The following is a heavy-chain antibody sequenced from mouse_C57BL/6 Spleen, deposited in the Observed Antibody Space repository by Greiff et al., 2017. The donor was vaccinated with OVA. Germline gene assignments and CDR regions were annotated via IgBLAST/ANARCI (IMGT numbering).Heavy chain of an antibody. CDR3: VRGGTHCDY. J-gene: IGHJ2*01. D-gene: IGHD2-14*01. CDR1: GFSFNTYA. V-gene: IGHV10-1*01. Sequence: EVQLVESGGGLVQPKGSLKLSCAASGFSFNTYAMNWVRQAPGKGLEWVARIRSKSNNYATYYADSVKDRFTISRDDSESMLYLQMNNVKTEDTAMYYCVRGGTHCDYWGQGTTLTVSS. CDR2: IRSKSNNYAT.